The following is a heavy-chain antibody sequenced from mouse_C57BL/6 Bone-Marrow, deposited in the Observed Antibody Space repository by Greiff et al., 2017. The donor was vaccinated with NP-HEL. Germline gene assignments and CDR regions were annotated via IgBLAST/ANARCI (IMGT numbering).Heavy chain of an antibody. CDR1: GYSFTDYN. CDR3: ARGRGVVAY. CDR2: IIPNYGTT. Sequence: EVQLQQSGPELVKPGASVKISCKASGYSFTDYNLNWVKQSNGKSLVWIGVIIPNYGTTSYNQKFKGKATLTVDQSSSTAYMPHNSLTSEDTAVYYSARGRGVVAYWGQGTLVTVAA. V-gene: IGHV1-39*01. J-gene: IGHJ3*01.